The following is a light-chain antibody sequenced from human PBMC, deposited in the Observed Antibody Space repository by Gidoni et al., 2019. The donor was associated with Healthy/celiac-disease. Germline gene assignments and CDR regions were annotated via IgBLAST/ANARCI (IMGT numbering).Light chain of an antibody. CDR2: AAS. CDR3: QQSYSSPST. V-gene: IGKV1-39*01. CDR1: QSISSY. Sequence: DIQRTESPSSLCASVGDRVTITRRASQSISSYLHWYEQKPGKAPKLLIYAASSLQSGVPSRFSGSGSGTDFTLTISSLQPEDFATYYCQQSYSSPSTFGQXTQVEIK. J-gene: IGKJ1*01.